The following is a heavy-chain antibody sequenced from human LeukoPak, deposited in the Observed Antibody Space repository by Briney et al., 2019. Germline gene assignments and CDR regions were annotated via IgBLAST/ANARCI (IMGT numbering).Heavy chain of an antibody. V-gene: IGHV4-39*07. Sequence: SETLSLTCTVSGGSISSSSYYWGWIRQPPGKGLEWIGSIYYSGSTNYNPSLKSRVTISVDTSKNQFSLKLSSVTAADTAVYYCARTRGIVGATFDYWGQGTLVTVSS. CDR3: ARTRGIVGATFDY. CDR1: GGSISSSSYY. CDR2: IYYSGST. J-gene: IGHJ4*02. D-gene: IGHD1-26*01.